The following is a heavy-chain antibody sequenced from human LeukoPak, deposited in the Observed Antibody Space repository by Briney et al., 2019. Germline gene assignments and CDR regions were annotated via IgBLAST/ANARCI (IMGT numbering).Heavy chain of an antibody. V-gene: IGHV3-74*01. Sequence: PGGSLRLSCAASGFNFGDYWMHWVRQAPGKGLVWVSRITNDGSTTSYADSVKGRFTISRDNAKNTLYLQMNSLRAEDTAVYYCAKGLCSTSCYSVPDHVWGQGTTVTVSS. CDR3: AKGLCSTSCYSVPDHV. CDR1: GFNFGDYW. CDR2: ITNDGSTT. J-gene: IGHJ6*02. D-gene: IGHD2-2*01.